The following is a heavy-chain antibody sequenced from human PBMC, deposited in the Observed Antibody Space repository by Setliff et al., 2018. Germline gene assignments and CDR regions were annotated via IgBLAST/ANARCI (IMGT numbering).Heavy chain of an antibody. V-gene: IGHV2-5*02. CDR2: IFWDDDK. J-gene: IGHJ4*02. Sequence: SGPTLVNPTQTLTLTCTFSGFSLTTSGVGVGWVRQPPGEALEWLAIIFWDDDKRYSPSLKNRLTITKDSLKRQVVLTMTNVDPVDTATYYCVHRPGYCFTTTCWNFDYWGQGALVTVSS. CDR1: GFSLTTSGVG. CDR3: VHRPGYCFTTTCWNFDY. D-gene: IGHD2-2*01.